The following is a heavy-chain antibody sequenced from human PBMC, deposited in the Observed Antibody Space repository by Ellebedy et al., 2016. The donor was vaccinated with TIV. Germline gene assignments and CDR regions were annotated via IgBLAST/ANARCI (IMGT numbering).Heavy chain of an antibody. CDR3: ARDSITMFFDP. CDR1: GFTFITYA. J-gene: IGHJ5*02. D-gene: IGHD3-10*02. V-gene: IGHV3-23*01. Sequence: GESLKISXAASGFTFITYAMSWVRQAPGKGLECVSGISGRGTRTYYADSVKGRFTISRDNSNNTLYLQMNSLRAEDTAVYYCARDSITMFFDPWGRGTLVTVSS. CDR2: ISGRGTRT.